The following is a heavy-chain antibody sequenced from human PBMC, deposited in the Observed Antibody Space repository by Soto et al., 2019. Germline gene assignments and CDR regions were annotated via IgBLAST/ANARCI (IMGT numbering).Heavy chain of an antibody. CDR3: TRVRDGYNLEAFDI. Sequence: GGSLRLSCAASGFTFGDYAMSWVRQAPGKGLEWVGFIRSEAYGGTTEYAASVKGRFTISRDDSKSIAYLQMNSLKTEDTAVYYCTRVRDGYNLEAFDIWGQGTMVTVSS. CDR1: GFTFGDYA. CDR2: IRSEAYGGTT. J-gene: IGHJ3*02. V-gene: IGHV3-49*04. D-gene: IGHD5-12*01.